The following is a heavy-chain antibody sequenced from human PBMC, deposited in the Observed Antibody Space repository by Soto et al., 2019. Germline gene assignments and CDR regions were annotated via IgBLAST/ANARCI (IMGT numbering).Heavy chain of an antibody. V-gene: IGHV3-74*01. CDR1: GFTFSSYW. J-gene: IGHJ4*02. D-gene: IGHD5-12*01. Sequence: EVQLVESGGGLVQPGGSLRLSCAASGFTFSSYWMHWVRQAPGKGLVWVSRINSDGSSTSYADSVKGRFTISRDNAKNTLYLQMNSLRAEDTAVYYCARGHRRDGYHRSDFDYWGQGTLVTVSS. CDR2: INSDGSST. CDR3: ARGHRRDGYHRSDFDY.